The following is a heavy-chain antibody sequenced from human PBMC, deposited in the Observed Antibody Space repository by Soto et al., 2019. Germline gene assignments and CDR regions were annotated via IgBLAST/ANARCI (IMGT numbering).Heavy chain of an antibody. CDR2: ISGSGGST. D-gene: IGHD3-22*01. J-gene: IGHJ4*02. V-gene: IGHV3-23*01. CDR1: GFTFSSYA. Sequence: PGGSLRLSCAASGFTFSSYAMSWVRQAPGKGLEWVSAISGSGGSTYYADSVKGRFTISRDNSKNTLYLQMNSLRAEDTAVYYCAKERIDDSSGYYGSDYWGQGTLVTVSS. CDR3: AKERIDDSSGYYGSDY.